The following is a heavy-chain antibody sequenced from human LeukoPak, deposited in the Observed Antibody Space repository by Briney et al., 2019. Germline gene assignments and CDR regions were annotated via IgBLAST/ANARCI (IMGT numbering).Heavy chain of an antibody. J-gene: IGHJ4*02. Sequence: GGSLRLSCAASGFTFSSYEMNWVRQAPGKGLEWVSYISSSGSTIYYADSVKGRFTISGDNAKNSLYLQMNSLRAEDTAVYYCARFITMVRGVIAGGAFDYWGQGALVTVSS. CDR1: GFTFSSYE. CDR2: ISSSGSTI. D-gene: IGHD3-10*01. CDR3: ARFITMVRGVIAGGAFDY. V-gene: IGHV3-48*03.